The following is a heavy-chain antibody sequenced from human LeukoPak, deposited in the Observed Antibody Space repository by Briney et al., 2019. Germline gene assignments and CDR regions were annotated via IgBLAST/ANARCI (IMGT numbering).Heavy chain of an antibody. J-gene: IGHJ4*02. V-gene: IGHV3-33*01. CDR1: GFTFSSYG. Sequence: GGSLRLSCAASGFTFSSYGMHWVRQAPGKGLEWVAVIWYDGSNKYYADSVKGRFTISRDNSKNTLYPQMNRLRAEDTAVYYCASLQSYFDYWGQGTLVTVSS. D-gene: IGHD4-11*01. CDR3: ASLQSYFDY. CDR2: IWYDGSNK.